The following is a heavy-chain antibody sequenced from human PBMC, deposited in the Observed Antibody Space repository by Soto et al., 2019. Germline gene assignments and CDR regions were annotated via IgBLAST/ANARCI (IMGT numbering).Heavy chain of an antibody. Sequence: QVQLVESGGGVVQPGRSLRLSCAASGFTFSSYGMHWVRQAPGKGLEWVAVISYDGSNKYYADSVKGRFTISRDNSKNTLYRQMNSLRAEDTAVYYCAKPGTIAVAGNWFDPWGQGTLVTVSS. D-gene: IGHD6-19*01. CDR2: ISYDGSNK. CDR3: AKPGTIAVAGNWFDP. CDR1: GFTFSSYG. J-gene: IGHJ5*02. V-gene: IGHV3-30*18.